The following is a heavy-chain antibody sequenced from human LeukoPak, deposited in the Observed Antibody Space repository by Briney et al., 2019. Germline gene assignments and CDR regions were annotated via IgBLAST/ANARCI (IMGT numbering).Heavy chain of an antibody. Sequence: ASVKVSCKASGYIFTNYYIIWVRQAPGQGLDWMGWISGYNGHTNYAQKFQGRVTMTTDTSTSTAYMELRSLRSDDTAVYYCAREYSSREIDAFDIWGQGTMVTVSS. J-gene: IGHJ3*02. CDR1: GYIFTNYY. D-gene: IGHD6-13*01. V-gene: IGHV1-18*01. CDR2: ISGYNGHT. CDR3: AREYSSREIDAFDI.